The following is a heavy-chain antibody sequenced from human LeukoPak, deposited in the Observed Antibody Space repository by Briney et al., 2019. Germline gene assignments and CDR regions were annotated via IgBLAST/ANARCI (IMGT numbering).Heavy chain of an antibody. CDR1: GFTFSTYA. V-gene: IGHV3-30*04. J-gene: IGHJ3*02. CDR3: ARTYYDSSGSSVAFDI. CDR2: ITYDGSNK. D-gene: IGHD3-22*01. Sequence: GGSLRLSCAASGFTFSTYAMHWVRQAPGKRLEWVAVITYDGSNKYYADSVKGRFTISRDSYKNTLYLQMNSLRAEDTAVYYCARTYYDSSGSSVAFDIWGQGTMVTVSS.